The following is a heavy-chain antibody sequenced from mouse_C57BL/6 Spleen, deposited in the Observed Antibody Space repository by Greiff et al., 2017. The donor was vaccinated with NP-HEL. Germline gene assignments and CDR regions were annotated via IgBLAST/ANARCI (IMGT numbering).Heavy chain of an antibody. Sequence: VQLQQSGAELVRPGTSVKVSCKASGYAFTNYLIEWVKQRPGQGLEWIGVINPGSGGTNYNEKFKGKATLTADKSSSTAYMQLSSLTSEDAAVYVCARGGSSYVGFAYWGQGTLVTVSA. V-gene: IGHV1-54*01. D-gene: IGHD1-1*01. CDR1: GYAFTNYL. CDR2: INPGSGGT. J-gene: IGHJ3*01. CDR3: ARGGSSYVGFAY.